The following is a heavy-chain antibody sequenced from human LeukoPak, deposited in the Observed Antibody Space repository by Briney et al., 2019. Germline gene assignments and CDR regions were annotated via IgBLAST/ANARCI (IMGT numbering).Heavy chain of an antibody. CDR3: ARHVVRGKIDY. D-gene: IGHD3-10*01. CDR2: IYYSGST. CDR1: GGSISSSSYY. V-gene: IGHV4-39*01. J-gene: IGHJ4*02. Sequence: SETLSLTCTVSGGSISSSSYYWGWIRQPPGKGLEWIGSIYYSGSTYYNPSLKSRVTISVDTSKNQFSLKLSSVTAADTAVYYCARHVVRGKIDYWGQGTLVTVSS.